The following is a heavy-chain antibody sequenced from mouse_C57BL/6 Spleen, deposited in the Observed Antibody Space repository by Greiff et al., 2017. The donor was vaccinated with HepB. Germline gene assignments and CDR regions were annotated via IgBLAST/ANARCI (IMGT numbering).Heavy chain of an antibody. CDR3: ARQELGRYFDY. CDR1: GFTFSSYG. V-gene: IGHV5-6*01. J-gene: IGHJ2*01. D-gene: IGHD4-1*01. CDR2: ISSGGSYT. Sequence: EVHLVESGGDLVKPGGSLKLSCAASGFTFSSYGMSWVRQTPDKRLEWVATISSGGSYTYYPDSVKGRFTISRDNATNTLYLQMSSLKSEDSAKYCRARQELGRYFDYWGQGTTLTVSS.